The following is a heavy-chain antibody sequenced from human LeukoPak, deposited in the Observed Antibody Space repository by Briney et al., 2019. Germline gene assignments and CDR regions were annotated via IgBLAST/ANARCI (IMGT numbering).Heavy chain of an antibody. J-gene: IGHJ3*02. CDR2: IVVGSGNT. D-gene: IGHD3-22*01. CDR3: AADPLYYYDSSGSSWRPDAFDI. V-gene: IGHV1-58*01. Sequence: TSVKVSCKASGFTFTSSAVQWVRQARGQRLEWIGWIVVGSGNTNYAQKFQERVTITRDMSTSTAYMELSSLRFEDTAVYYCAADPLYYYDSSGSSWRPDAFDIWGQGTMVTVSS. CDR1: GFTFTSSA.